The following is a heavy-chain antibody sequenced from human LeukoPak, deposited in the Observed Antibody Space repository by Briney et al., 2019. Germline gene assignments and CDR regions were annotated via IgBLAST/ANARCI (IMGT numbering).Heavy chain of an antibody. Sequence: PSETLSLTCTVSGGSISSGSYYWSWIRQPAGKGLEWIGRIYTSGSTNYNPSLKSRVTISVDTSKNQFSLKLSSVTAADTAVYYCARDSTAYCSNYPEGYFDYWGQGTLVTVSS. V-gene: IGHV4-61*02. CDR1: GGSISSGSYY. CDR2: IYTSGST. D-gene: IGHD4-11*01. J-gene: IGHJ4*02. CDR3: ARDSTAYCSNYPEGYFDY.